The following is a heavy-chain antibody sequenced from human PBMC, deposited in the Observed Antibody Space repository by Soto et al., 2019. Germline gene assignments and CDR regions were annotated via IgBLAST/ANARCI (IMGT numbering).Heavy chain of an antibody. J-gene: IGHJ5*02. Sequence: ASVKVSCKASGYTFTSYAMHWVRQAPGQRLEWMGWINAGNGNTKYSQKFQGRVTITRDTSATTAYMELSSLRSEDTAVYYCARDTICVPRGGCCFDPWGQGTLVTVS. CDR1: GYTFTSYA. CDR3: ARDTICVPRGGCCFDP. D-gene: IGHD1-1*01. CDR2: INAGNGNT. V-gene: IGHV1-3*01.